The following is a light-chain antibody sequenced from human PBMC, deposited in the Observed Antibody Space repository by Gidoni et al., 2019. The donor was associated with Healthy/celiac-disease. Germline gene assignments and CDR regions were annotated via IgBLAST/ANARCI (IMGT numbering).Light chain of an antibody. V-gene: IGKV1-8*01. J-gene: IGKJ2*04. CDR2: AAS. CDR3: QQYYSYPRS. Sequence: AIRLTPSPSSFSASTGDSVTITCRASQGISSYLAWYQQKPGKAPKLLIYAASTLQSGVPSRFSGSGSGTDFTLTISCLQSEDFATYYCQQYYSYPRSFGQGTKLEIK. CDR1: QGISSY.